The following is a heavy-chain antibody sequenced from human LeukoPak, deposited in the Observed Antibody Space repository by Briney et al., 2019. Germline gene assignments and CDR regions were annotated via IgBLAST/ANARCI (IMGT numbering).Heavy chain of an antibody. CDR3: ARGGYCSSTSCYKYYYYYYMDV. V-gene: IGHV4-34*01. J-gene: IGHJ6*03. CDR2: INHSGST. D-gene: IGHD2-2*02. Sequence: SETLSLTCAVYGGFFSGYYWSWIRQPPGKGLEWIGEINHSGSTNYNPSLKSRVTISVDTSKNQFSLKLSSVTAADTAVYYCARGGYCSSTSCYKYYYYYYMDVWGKGTTVTVSS. CDR1: GGFFSGYY.